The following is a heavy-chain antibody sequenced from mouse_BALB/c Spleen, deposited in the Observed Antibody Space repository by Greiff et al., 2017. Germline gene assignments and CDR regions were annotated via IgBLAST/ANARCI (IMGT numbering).Heavy chain of an antibody. CDR1: GYSITSDYA. CDR2: ISYSGST. V-gene: IGHV3-2*02. J-gene: IGHJ4*01. Sequence: EVKLQESGPGLVKPSQSLSLTCTVTGYSITSDYAWNWIRQFPGNKLEWMGYISYSGSTSYNPSLKSRISITRDTSKNQFFLQLNSVTTEDTATYYCASCDGYYGWAMDDWGQGTSVTVSS. D-gene: IGHD2-3*01. CDR3: ASCDGYYGWAMDD.